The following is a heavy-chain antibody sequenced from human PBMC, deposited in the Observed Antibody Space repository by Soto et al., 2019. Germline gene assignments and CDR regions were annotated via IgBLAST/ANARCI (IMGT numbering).Heavy chain of an antibody. CDR1: GFTFSNYW. V-gene: IGHV3-74*01. J-gene: IGHJ5*02. CDR2: INTDGSST. Sequence: PGGSLRLSCVVSGFTFSNYWMHWVRQAPGEGLVWVSRINTDGSSTRYADSVKGRFTVSRDNAKNTVYLQMDSLRVEDTAIYYCTRVSSSYIEHWGQGTLVTVSS. D-gene: IGHD3-16*01. CDR3: TRVSSSYIEH.